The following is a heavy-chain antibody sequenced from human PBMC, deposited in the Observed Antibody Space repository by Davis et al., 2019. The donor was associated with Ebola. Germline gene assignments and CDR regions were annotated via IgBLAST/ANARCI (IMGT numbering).Heavy chain of an antibody. J-gene: IGHJ4*02. CDR2: INPNSGGT. D-gene: IGHD3-22*01. Sequence: ASVKVSCKASGYTFTGYYMHWVRQAPGQGLEWMGWINPNSGGTNYAQKLQGWVTMTRDTSISTAYMELSRLRSDDTAVYYCARRYYYDSSGYYAFDYWGQGTLVTVSS. V-gene: IGHV1-2*04. CDR3: ARRYYYDSSGYYAFDY. CDR1: GYTFTGYY.